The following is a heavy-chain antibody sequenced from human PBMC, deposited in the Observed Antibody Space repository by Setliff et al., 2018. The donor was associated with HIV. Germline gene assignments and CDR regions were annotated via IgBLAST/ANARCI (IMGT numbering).Heavy chain of an antibody. CDR1: GGSISGYY. D-gene: IGHD6-19*01. CDR3: ARDPLRTTRIAVAGTGSWFDP. J-gene: IGHJ5*02. V-gene: IGHV4-59*12. Sequence: SETLSLTCNVSGGSISGYYWSWIRQSPGKGLEWIGYIYYSGSTNYNPSLKSRVTISVDTSKNQFSLNLTSVTAADTAVYYCARDPLRTTRIAVAGTGSWFDPWGQGTLVTVSS. CDR2: IYYSGST.